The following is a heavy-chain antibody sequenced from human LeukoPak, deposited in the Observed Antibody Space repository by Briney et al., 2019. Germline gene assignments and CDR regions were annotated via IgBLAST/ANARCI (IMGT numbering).Heavy chain of an antibody. CDR1: GGSFSGYH. V-gene: IGHV4-34*01. CDR2: INHSGST. J-gene: IGHJ5*02. D-gene: IGHD3-3*01. CDR3: ARGGVTIFGVVRRNWFDP. Sequence: SETLSLTCAVYGGSFSGYHWSWIRQPPGKGLEWIGEINHSGSTNYNPSLKSRVTISVDTSKNQFSLKLSSVTAADTAVYYCARGGVTIFGVVRRNWFDPWGQGTLVTVSS.